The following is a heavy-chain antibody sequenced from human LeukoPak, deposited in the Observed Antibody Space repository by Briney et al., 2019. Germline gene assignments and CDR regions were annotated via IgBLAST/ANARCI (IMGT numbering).Heavy chain of an antibody. Sequence: RASVKVSCKASGYTFTSYDINWVRQATGQGLEWMGWMNPNSGNTGYAQKFQGRVTMTRNTSISTAYMELSSLRSEDTAVYYCAGTMLGQGSTFDYWGQGTLVTVSS. CDR1: GYTFTSYD. D-gene: IGHD4/OR15-4a*01. CDR3: AGTMLGQGSTFDY. J-gene: IGHJ4*02. V-gene: IGHV1-8*01. CDR2: MNPNSGNT.